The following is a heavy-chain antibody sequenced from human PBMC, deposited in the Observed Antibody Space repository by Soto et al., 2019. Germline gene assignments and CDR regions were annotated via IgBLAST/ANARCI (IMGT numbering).Heavy chain of an antibody. D-gene: IGHD3-3*01. CDR2: INPNSGGT. CDR1: GYTFTGYY. Sequence: ASVKVSFKASGYTFTGYYMHWVRQAPGQGLEWMGWINPNSGGTNYAQKFQGWVTMTRDTSISTAYMELSRLRSDDTAVYYCARSFSLGVVTLNWFDPWGQGTLVTVSS. CDR3: ARSFSLGVVTLNWFDP. V-gene: IGHV1-2*04. J-gene: IGHJ5*02.